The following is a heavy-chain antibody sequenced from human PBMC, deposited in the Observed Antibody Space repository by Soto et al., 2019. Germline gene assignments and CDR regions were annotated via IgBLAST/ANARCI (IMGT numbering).Heavy chain of an antibody. Sequence: PSETLSLTCTVSGGSISSYYWSWIRQPPGKGLEWIGYIYYGGSTNYNPSLKSRVTISVDTSKNQFSLKLSSVTAADTAVYYCARGHDYYDSSGYTLHNWFDPWGQGTLVTVSS. V-gene: IGHV4-59*01. CDR2: IYYGGST. D-gene: IGHD3-22*01. J-gene: IGHJ5*02. CDR3: ARGHDYYDSSGYTLHNWFDP. CDR1: GGSISSYY.